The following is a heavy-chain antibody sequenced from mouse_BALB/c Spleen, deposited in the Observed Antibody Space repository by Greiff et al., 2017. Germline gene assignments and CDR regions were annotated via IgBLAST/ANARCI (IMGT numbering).Heavy chain of an antibody. D-gene: IGHD1-1*01. CDR2: ISSGGGST. J-gene: IGHJ2*01. CDR1: GFAFSSYD. V-gene: IGHV5-12-1*01. Sequence: DVHLVESGGGLVKPGGSLKLSCAASGFAFSSYDMSWVRQTPEKRLEWVAYISSGGGSTYYPDTVKGRFTISRDNAKNTLYLQMSSLKSEDTAMYYCARRGVVATEGFVDYWGQGTTLTVSS. CDR3: ARRGVVATEGFVDY.